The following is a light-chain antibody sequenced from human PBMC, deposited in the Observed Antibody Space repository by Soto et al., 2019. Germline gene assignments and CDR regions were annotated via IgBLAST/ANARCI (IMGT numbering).Light chain of an antibody. CDR3: QQYGTSPIT. CDR2: GAS. Sequence: DNVLTQSPGTLSLSPGERATLSLRASQSVSSNFLAWYQQKPGQAPRLLIYGASGRATGIPDRFSGSGSGTDFTLTISRLEPEDFAVYFCQQYGTSPITFGQGTRLEIK. J-gene: IGKJ5*01. CDR1: QSVSSNF. V-gene: IGKV3-20*01.